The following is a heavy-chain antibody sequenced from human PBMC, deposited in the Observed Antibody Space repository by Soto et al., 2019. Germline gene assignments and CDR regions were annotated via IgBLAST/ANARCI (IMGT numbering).Heavy chain of an antibody. CDR3: ARLGGYVSVGYYYLWDS. CDR2: INHSGST. D-gene: IGHD3-22*01. J-gene: IGHJ4*02. CDR1: DGSMNSDSSY. V-gene: IGHV4-39*01. Sequence: LSLTCRVSDGSMNSDSSYWGWIRQPPGKGLEWIGVINHSGSTYHNLSLKGRVTMSVDASRNQFSLKLTSMTAADTAVYYCARLGGYVSVGYYYLWDSWGQGTLVTVPQ.